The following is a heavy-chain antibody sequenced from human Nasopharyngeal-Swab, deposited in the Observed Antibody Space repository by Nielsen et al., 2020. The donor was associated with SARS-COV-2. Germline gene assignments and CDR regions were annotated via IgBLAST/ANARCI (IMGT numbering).Heavy chain of an antibody. V-gene: IGHV3-30-3*01. J-gene: IGHJ4*02. CDR2: ISYDGSNR. Sequence: WIRQPPGKGLEWVAVISYDGSNRYYEDSVKGRFTISRDNAKNTLYLQMNSLRAEDTAVYHCARASPVWGAVVVPAAISAHWGQGTLVT. D-gene: IGHD2-2*01. CDR3: ARASPVWGAVVVPAAISAH.